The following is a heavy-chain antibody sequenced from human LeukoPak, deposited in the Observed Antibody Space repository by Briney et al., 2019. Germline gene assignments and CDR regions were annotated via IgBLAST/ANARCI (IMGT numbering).Heavy chain of an antibody. D-gene: IGHD4-17*01. Sequence: GASVKVSCKTSGYTFTSYDINWVRQATGQGLEWMGWMNPNSGNTGYAQKFQGRVTMTRSTSISTAYMELSSLISEDTAVYYCARGSEIMTTVNKFDYWGQGTLVTVSS. CDR2: MNPNSGNT. CDR3: ARGSEIMTTVNKFDY. J-gene: IGHJ4*02. CDR1: GYTFTSYD. V-gene: IGHV1-8*01.